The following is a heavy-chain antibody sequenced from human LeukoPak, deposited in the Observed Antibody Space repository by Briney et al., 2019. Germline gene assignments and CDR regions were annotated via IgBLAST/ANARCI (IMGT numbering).Heavy chain of an antibody. D-gene: IGHD3-16*01. CDR3: ARGGGLRWHYYYMDV. CDR1: ASSISSGYF. J-gene: IGHJ6*03. CDR2: IYHNGDT. V-gene: IGHV4-38-2*02. Sequence: SETLSLTCTVSASSISSGYFWGWIRQPPGEGLEWIGSIYHNGDTYYTPSLKSRVSISVDTSKNQFSLKLSSATAADTAVYFCARGGGLRWHYYYMDVWGRGTTVTVSS.